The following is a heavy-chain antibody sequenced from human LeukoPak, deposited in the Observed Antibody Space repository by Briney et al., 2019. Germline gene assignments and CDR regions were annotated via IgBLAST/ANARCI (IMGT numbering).Heavy chain of an antibody. V-gene: IGHV4-59*01. CDR2: IFYNGST. CDR1: GGSFSGYY. J-gene: IGHJ4*02. Sequence: PSETLSLTCAVYGGSFSGYYWSWIRQPPGKGLEWIGYIFYNGSTHYNPSLKSRVTISLDTSKNQSSLKLASVTAADTAVYYCAREGGSYGGDFDYWGQGTLVTVSS. CDR3: AREGGSYGGDFDY. D-gene: IGHD1-26*01.